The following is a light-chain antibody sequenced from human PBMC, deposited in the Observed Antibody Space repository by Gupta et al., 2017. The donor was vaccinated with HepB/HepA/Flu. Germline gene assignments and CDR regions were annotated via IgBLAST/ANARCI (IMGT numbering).Light chain of an antibody. Sequence: DIQMTQSPSSLSASVGDGVTITCRASQNISNYVNWYQQKPGKAPKVLIYGASTLESGVPSRFSGSGSGTDFTLAISRLQSEDFATYYCQQIDSYPRSFGQGTKV. J-gene: IGKJ1*01. CDR3: QQIDSYPRS. V-gene: IGKV1-39*01. CDR1: QNISNY. CDR2: GAS.